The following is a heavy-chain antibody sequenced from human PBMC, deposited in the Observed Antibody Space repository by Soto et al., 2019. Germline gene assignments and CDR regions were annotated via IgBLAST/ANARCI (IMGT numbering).Heavy chain of an antibody. CDR3: ARPPTSERNSSGYYYYYGTDG. J-gene: IGHJ6*02. CDR1: GYSFTSYW. V-gene: IGHV5-51*01. Sequence: GESLKISCKGSGYSFTSYWIGWVRQMPGKGLEWMGIIYPGDSDTRYSPSFQGQVTISADKSISTAYLQWSSLKASDTAMYNCARPPTSERNSSGYYYYYGTDGWGQGTTVTASS. CDR2: IYPGDSDT. D-gene: IGHD6-25*01.